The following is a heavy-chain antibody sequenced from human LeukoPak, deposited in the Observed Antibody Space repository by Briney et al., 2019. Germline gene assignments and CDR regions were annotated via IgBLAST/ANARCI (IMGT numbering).Heavy chain of an antibody. Sequence: GGSLRLSCAASGFTFSSYAMSWVRQAPGKGLEWVSAITNSGDSTYYADSVKGRFTISRDNSKNTLYLQMNSLRGEDTAVYYCAKGGSPSCYSSSGYWGQGTLVTVSS. J-gene: IGHJ4*02. V-gene: IGHV3-23*01. CDR1: GFTFSSYA. D-gene: IGHD2-2*01. CDR3: AKGGSPSCYSSSGY. CDR2: ITNSGDST.